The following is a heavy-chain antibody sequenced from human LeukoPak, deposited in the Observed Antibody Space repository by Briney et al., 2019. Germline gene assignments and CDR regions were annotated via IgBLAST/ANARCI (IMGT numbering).Heavy chain of an antibody. CDR3: ARAGITGTPNPYYFDY. J-gene: IGHJ4*02. V-gene: IGHV1-18*04. CDR1: GYSFTSYW. Sequence: GESLKISCKGSGYSFTSYWIGWVRQAPGQGLEWMGWISAYNGNTNYAQKLQGRVTMTTDTSTSTAYMELRSLRSDDTAVYYCARAGITGTPNPYYFDYWGQGTLVTVSS. D-gene: IGHD1-20*01. CDR2: ISAYNGNT.